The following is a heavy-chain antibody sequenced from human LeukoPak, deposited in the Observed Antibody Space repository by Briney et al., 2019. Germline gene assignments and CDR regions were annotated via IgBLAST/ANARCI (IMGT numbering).Heavy chain of an antibody. CDR3: ARATLKEAEGLLDY. D-gene: IGHD1-1*01. Sequence: GGSLTLSCAASGFTLSNYCMSWVRLPPRRGLEWVSYISRSGNKIYYADSVNDRLTVSSVDTNNYLYLQMHSPIGADTAVYYWARATLKEAEGLLDYWGQGTLLTVSS. CDR1: GFTLSNYC. J-gene: IGHJ4*02. CDR2: ISRSGNKI. V-gene: IGHV3-11*04.